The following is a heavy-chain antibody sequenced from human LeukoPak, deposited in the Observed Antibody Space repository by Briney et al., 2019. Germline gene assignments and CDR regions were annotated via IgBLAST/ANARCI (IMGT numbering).Heavy chain of an antibody. V-gene: IGHV3-11*04. D-gene: IGHD1-1*01. CDR1: GFTFSDYH. Sequence: GGSLRLSCAASGFTFSDYHMSWIRQAPGKGLEWVSYISSSDSTIYYADSVKGRFTISRDNAKNSLYLQMNSLRAEDTAVYYCARDPSEKYNAFDYWGQGTLVTVSS. J-gene: IGHJ4*02. CDR2: ISSSDSTI. CDR3: ARDPSEKYNAFDY.